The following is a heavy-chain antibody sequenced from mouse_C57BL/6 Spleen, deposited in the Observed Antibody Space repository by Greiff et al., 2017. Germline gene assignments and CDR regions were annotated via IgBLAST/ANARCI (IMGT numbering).Heavy chain of an antibody. D-gene: IGHD2-13*01. J-gene: IGHJ2*01. CDR3: ARLTTGVAFDY. Sequence: QVQLKQSGPDLVKPGASVKLSCKASGYAFSSSWMNWVKQRPGKGLEWLGRIYPGDGDTNYNGKFTGKATLTADKSSSTAYMQLSSLTSEDSAVYFCARLTTGVAFDYWGQGTTLTVSS. CDR1: GYAFSSSW. CDR2: IYPGDGDT. V-gene: IGHV1-82*01.